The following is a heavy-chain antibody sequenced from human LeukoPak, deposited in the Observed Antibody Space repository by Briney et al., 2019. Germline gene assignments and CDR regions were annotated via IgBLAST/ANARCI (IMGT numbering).Heavy chain of an antibody. Sequence: GGSLRLSCAGSGFTFSSYWMSWVRQAPGKGLEWVANIKQDGSEKYYVDAVKGLFTISRDNAKNSLYLQMNSMRAEDTAVYYCAKECVDSTGYYYVPNWFDPWGQGTLVTVSS. D-gene: IGHD3-22*01. CDR1: GFTFSSYW. J-gene: IGHJ5*02. V-gene: IGHV3-7*01. CDR2: IKQDGSEK. CDR3: AKECVDSTGYYYVPNWFDP.